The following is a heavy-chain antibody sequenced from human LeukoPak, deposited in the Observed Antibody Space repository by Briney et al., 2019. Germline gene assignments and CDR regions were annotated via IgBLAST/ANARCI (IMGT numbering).Heavy chain of an antibody. J-gene: IGHJ4*02. D-gene: IGHD6-19*01. CDR3: AKPGYSSGWYLFDY. Sequence: GGSLRLSCAASGFTFSSYVMSWVRQGPGKGPEWVSVIGDSGDSTYYADSVKGRFTISRDNSKNTLYLHMNSLRAEDAAVYYCAKPGYSSGWYLFDYWGQGTLVTVSS. V-gene: IGHV3-23*01. CDR1: GFTFSSYV. CDR2: IGDSGDST.